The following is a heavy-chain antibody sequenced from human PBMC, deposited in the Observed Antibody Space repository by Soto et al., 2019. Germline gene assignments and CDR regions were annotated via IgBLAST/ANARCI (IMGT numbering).Heavy chain of an antibody. J-gene: IGHJ4*02. CDR3: ATFGSDTDFDY. D-gene: IGHD5-18*01. CDR2: INGGGDGT. Sequence: GGSLRLSCVGSGFTFSSYAMNWVRQAPGKGLEWVSSINGGGDGTYYADSAKGRFTISRDNSKNTLYLQMNSLRAEDTAVYYCATFGSDTDFDYWGQGTLVTVSS. CDR1: GFTFSSYA. V-gene: IGHV3-23*01.